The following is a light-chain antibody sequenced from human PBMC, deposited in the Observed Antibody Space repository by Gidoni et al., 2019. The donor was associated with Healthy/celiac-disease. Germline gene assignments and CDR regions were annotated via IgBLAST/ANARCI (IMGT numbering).Light chain of an antibody. CDR2: GPS. V-gene: IGKV3-20*01. J-gene: IGKJ4*01. CDR3: QQYGSSPLT. CDR1: QSVSSSY. Sequence: EIVLTPSPGTLSLSPGERATLSCRASQSVSSSYLAWYQQKPGQAPRLLIYGPSSRATGILDRFSGSESGTDFTLTISRLEHEDIAVYYCQQYGSSPLTFAGXTKVEI.